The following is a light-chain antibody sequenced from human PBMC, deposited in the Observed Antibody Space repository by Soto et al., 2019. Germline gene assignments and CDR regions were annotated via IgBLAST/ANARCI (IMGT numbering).Light chain of an antibody. CDR1: QSVSSSY. CDR3: HQYGSSPNT. Sequence: EIVLTQSPGTLSLSPGERATLSCRASQSVSSSYLAGYQQKPGQAPRLLIYGASNRATGIPDRFSGSGSGTDFSLTISRLEPEDFAVFYCHQYGSSPNTFGQGTQVDMK. CDR2: GAS. J-gene: IGKJ1*01. V-gene: IGKV3-20*01.